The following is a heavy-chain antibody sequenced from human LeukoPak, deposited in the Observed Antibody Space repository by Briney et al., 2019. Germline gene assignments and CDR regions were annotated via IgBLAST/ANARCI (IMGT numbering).Heavy chain of an antibody. D-gene: IGHD2/OR15-2a*01. V-gene: IGHV3-74*01. Sequence: GGCLRLSCAASGFTFSSYWMHCGRQAPGKRLVWVSRVNVDGRSTTYADSVKGRLTISRDNAKKTLYLQINSLRPEDTAFYYCARGIGIGAFDTWGRGTKVTVSS. J-gene: IGHJ3*02. CDR3: ARGIGIGAFDT. CDR2: VNVDGRST. CDR1: GFTFSSYW.